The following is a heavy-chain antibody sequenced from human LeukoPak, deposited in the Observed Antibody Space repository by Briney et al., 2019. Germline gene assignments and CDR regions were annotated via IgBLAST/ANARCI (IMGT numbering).Heavy chain of an antibody. CDR3: AREDGADDY. J-gene: IGHJ4*02. CDR1: GFIFSNYA. Sequence: GASLRLSCAASGFIFSNYAMSWVRQAPGKGLEWVSVIYSGGSTYYSDSVTGRFTISRDNSKNTLYLQMNSLRAEDTAVYYCAREDGADDYWGQGTLVTVSS. V-gene: IGHV3-53*01. CDR2: IYSGGST.